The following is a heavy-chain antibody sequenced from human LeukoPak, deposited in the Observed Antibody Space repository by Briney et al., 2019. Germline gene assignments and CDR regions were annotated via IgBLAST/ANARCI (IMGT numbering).Heavy chain of an antibody. J-gene: IGHJ4*02. CDR1: GYTFTAYY. V-gene: IGHV1-2*02. CDR2: INPNSGGT. D-gene: IGHD3-9*01. CDR3: ARGDHYDILTGYQTPSHLSDY. Sequence: ASVKVSCKASGYTFTAYYVHWARQAPGQGLEWMGWINPNSGGTNYAQKFQGRVTMTRDTSISTAYMELSRLRSDDTAVYYCARGDHYDILTGYQTPSHLSDYWGQGTLVTVSS.